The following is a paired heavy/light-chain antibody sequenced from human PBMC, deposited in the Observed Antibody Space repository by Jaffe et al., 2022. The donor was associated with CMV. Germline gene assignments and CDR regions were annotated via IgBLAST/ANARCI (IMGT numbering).Heavy chain of an antibody. CDR3: ANFNSEVVAATVDY. CDR1: GFTFSSFA. J-gene: IGHJ4*02. Sequence: ELQLVESGGGLVQPGGSLRLSCAASGFTFSSFAMTWVRQAPGKGLEWVSGISGSGGSTYYADSVKGRFSISRDNSKNTLYLQMNSLRAEDTAVYYCANFNSEVVAATVDYWGQGTLVTVSS. D-gene: IGHD2-15*01. CDR2: ISGSGGST. V-gene: IGHV3-23*04.
Light chain of an antibody. Sequence: QSALTQPASVSGSPGQSITISCTGTSSDVGSYNLVSWYQQHPGKAPKLMIYEVSKRPSGVSDRFSGSKSGNTASLTISGLQAEDEADYYCCSYAGSSTVLFGGGTKLTVL. CDR1: SSDVGSYNL. CDR2: EVS. CDR3: CSYAGSSTVL. J-gene: IGLJ2*01. V-gene: IGLV2-23*02.